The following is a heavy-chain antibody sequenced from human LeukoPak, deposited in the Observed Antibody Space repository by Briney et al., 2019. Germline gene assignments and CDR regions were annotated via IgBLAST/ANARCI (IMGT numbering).Heavy chain of an antibody. V-gene: IGHV3-48*03. J-gene: IGHJ4*02. CDR1: GFTFSSYE. CDR3: ARDSPSDYDFWSGYYFDY. CDR2: ISSSGSTI. D-gene: IGHD3-3*01. Sequence: GGSLRLSCAASGFTFSSYEMNWVRQAPGKGLEWVSYISSSGSTIYYADSVKGRFTISRDNAKNSLYLQMNSLRAEDTAVYYCARDSPSDYDFWSGYYFDYWGQGTLVTVSS.